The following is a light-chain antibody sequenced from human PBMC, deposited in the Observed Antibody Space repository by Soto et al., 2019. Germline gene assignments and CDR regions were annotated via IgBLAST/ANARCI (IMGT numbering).Light chain of an antibody. Sequence: DIQMTQSPSTLSASVGDRVTITCRASQSISSWLAWYQQKPWKAPKLLIYKASSLESGVPSRFSGSGSGAEFPLNISSLQPDDFATYYRQQYNSYSPTFGQGTKVEIK. J-gene: IGKJ1*01. CDR3: QQYNSYSPT. V-gene: IGKV1-5*03. CDR2: KAS. CDR1: QSISSW.